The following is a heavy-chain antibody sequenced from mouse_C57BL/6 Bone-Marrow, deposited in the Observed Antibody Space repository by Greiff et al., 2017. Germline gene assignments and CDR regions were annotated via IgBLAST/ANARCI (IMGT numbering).Heavy chain of an antibody. CDR1: GFSLSTFGMG. Sequence: VNLVESGPGILQPSQTLSLTCSFSGFSLSTFGMGVGWIRQPSGKGLEWLAHIWWDDDKYYNPALKSRLTISKDTSKNQVCLKIANVDTADTATYYCARIAYYGSSSTFDYWGQGTTLTVSS. V-gene: IGHV8-8*01. J-gene: IGHJ2*01. D-gene: IGHD1-1*01. CDR3: ARIAYYGSSSTFDY. CDR2: IWWDDDK.